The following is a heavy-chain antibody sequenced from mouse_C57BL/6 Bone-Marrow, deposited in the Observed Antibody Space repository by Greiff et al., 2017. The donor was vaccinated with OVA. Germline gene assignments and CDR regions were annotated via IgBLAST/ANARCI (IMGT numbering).Heavy chain of an antibody. Sequence: VQLQESGAELVRPGASVTLSCKASGYTFTDYEMHWVKQTPVHGLEWIGAIDPETGGTAYNQKFKGKAILTADKSSSTAYMELRSLTSEDSAVYYCTRGYSNYYAMDYWSQGTSVTVSS. V-gene: IGHV1-15*01. CDR1: GYTFTDYE. CDR3: TRGYSNYYAMDY. D-gene: IGHD2-5*01. J-gene: IGHJ4*01. CDR2: IDPETGGT.